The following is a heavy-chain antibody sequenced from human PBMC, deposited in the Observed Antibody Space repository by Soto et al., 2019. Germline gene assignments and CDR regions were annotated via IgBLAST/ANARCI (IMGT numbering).Heavy chain of an antibody. CDR2: IYDTGISGYTPST. J-gene: IGHJ6*02. Sequence: SETLSLTCTVSGGSITSSYWSWIRRPPGKGLEWIAYIYDTGISGYTPSTSYNPSLKSRVTMSVDTSKSQFSLKLTSVTAADTAVYYCARDERAYRDYYGMDVWGQGTTVTVSS. D-gene: IGHD1-1*01. CDR3: ARDERAYRDYYGMDV. V-gene: IGHV4-59*01. CDR1: GGSITSSY.